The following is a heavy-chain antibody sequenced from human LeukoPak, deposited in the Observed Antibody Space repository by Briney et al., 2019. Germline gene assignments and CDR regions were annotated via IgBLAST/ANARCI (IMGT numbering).Heavy chain of an antibody. Sequence: PGGSLRLSCAASAFTFSDYWMSWVRQAPGKGPEWVANIKKDGSEEHYVDSVKGRFTVSRDNAKNSLFLQVNSLRVEDTAVYYCATYDNWVAGDVWGQGTTVSVSS. CDR2: IKKDGSEE. D-gene: IGHD1-20*01. CDR1: AFTFSDYW. CDR3: ATYDNWVAGDV. V-gene: IGHV3-7*01. J-gene: IGHJ6*02.